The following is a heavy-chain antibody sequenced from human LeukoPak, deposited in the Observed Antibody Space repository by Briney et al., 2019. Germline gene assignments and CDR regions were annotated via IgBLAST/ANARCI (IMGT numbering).Heavy chain of an antibody. CDR1: GGSISSGSYY. Sequence: PSQTLSLTCTVSGGSISSGSYYWSWIRQPAGKGLEWIGRIYTSGSTNYNPSLKSRVTISVDTSKNQFSLKLSSVTAADTAVYYCARNLGYDSSGYYYYYYYMDVWGKGTTVTVSS. CDR3: ARNLGYDSSGYYYYYYYMDV. V-gene: IGHV4-61*02. D-gene: IGHD3-22*01. J-gene: IGHJ6*03. CDR2: IYTSGST.